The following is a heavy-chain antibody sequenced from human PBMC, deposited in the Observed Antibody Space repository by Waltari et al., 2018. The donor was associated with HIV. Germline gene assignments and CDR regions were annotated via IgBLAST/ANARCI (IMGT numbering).Heavy chain of an antibody. CDR3: ARETTVTAGYFDY. D-gene: IGHD4-17*01. Sequence: QVQLQESGPGLVKPSETLSLTCTVPGGSISSYYWSWIRQPPGKGLEWIGYIYYSGSTNYNPSLKSRVTISVDTSKNQFSLKLSSVTAADTAVYYCARETTVTAGYFDYWGQGTLVTVSS. CDR2: IYYSGST. CDR1: GGSISSYY. J-gene: IGHJ4*02. V-gene: IGHV4-59*01.